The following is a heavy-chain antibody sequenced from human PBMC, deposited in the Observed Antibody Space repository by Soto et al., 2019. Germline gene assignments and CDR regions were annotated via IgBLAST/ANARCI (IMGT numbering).Heavy chain of an antibody. CDR1: GISLSAYW. J-gene: IGHJ4*02. CDR2: INEDGRST. CDR3: ARGWVERLPRQPPSDY. Sequence: EVQLVESGGGLVQPGGSLRLSCAASGISLSAYWMQWFRQVPGKGLEWIARINEDGRSTSYMDSVKGRFTISRDNARDTLYLQMNSLRLEDTAVYYCARGWVERLPRQPPSDYWGQGTLVTVSS. V-gene: IGHV3-74*01. D-gene: IGHD3-3*01.